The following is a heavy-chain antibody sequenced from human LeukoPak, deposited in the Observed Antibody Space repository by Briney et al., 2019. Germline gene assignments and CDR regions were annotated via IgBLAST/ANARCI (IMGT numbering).Heavy chain of an antibody. CDR3: AKGSRDGGYSYGDNFDY. J-gene: IGHJ4*02. Sequence: PGRSLRLSCAASGFTFDDYAMHWVRQAPGKGLEWVSGISWNSGSIGYADPVKGRFTISRDNAKNSLYLQMNSLRAEDTALYYCAKGSRDGGYSYGDNFDYWGQGTLVTVSS. V-gene: IGHV3-9*01. CDR1: GFTFDDYA. D-gene: IGHD5-18*01. CDR2: ISWNSGSI.